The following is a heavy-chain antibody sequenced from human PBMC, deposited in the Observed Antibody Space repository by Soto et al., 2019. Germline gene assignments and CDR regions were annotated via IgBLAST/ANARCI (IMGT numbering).Heavy chain of an antibody. D-gene: IGHD2-2*01. Sequence: VQLVESGGGLVQPGGSLRLSCAASGFTFSSYSMNWVRQAPGKGLAWVSYISSSSSTIYYADSVKGRFTISRDNAKNSLYLQMNSLRAEDTAVYYCARAPAGAAFDIWGQGTMVTVSS. V-gene: IGHV3-48*01. CDR2: ISSSSSTI. CDR3: ARAPAGAAFDI. CDR1: GFTFSSYS. J-gene: IGHJ3*02.